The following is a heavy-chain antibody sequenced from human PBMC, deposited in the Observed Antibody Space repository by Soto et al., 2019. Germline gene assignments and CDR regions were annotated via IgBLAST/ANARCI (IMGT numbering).Heavy chain of an antibody. D-gene: IGHD6-19*01. CDR1: GGSISSSNW. CDR3: ARIAVAGTRFDY. Sequence: QVQLQESGPGLVKPSGTLSLTCAVSGGSISSSNWWSWVRQPPGKGLEWIGEIYHSGSTNYNPSLQSRVTISVDKSTNQFSLNLSSVTAADTAVYYCARIAVAGTRFDYWGQGTLVTVSS. CDR2: IYHSGST. J-gene: IGHJ4*02. V-gene: IGHV4-4*02.